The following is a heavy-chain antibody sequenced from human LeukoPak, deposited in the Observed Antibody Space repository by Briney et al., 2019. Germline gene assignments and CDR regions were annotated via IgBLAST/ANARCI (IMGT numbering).Heavy chain of an antibody. CDR3: ARDLSGSSSFGS. CDR1: GVSVNSGDYY. V-gene: IGHV4-61*08. D-gene: IGHD6-6*01. CDR2: IYYSGST. J-gene: IGHJ4*02. Sequence: PSETLSLTCTVSGVSVNSGDYYWSWIRQPPGKGLEWIGYIYYSGSTKYNPSLKSRVTISIDTSKNQFSLKLSSVTAADTAVYYCARDLSGSSSFGSWGQGTLVTVSS.